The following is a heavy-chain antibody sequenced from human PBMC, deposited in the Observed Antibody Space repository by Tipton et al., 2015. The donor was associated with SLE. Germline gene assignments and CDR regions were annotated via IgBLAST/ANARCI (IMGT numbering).Heavy chain of an antibody. J-gene: IGHJ4*02. CDR3: ARGKYYFDY. V-gene: IGHV3-9*01. CDR1: GFSFGDYA. D-gene: IGHD2/OR15-2a*01. Sequence: RSLRLSCAVSGFSFGDYAMHWVRQAPGKGLEWVSGIGWNSGRIAYADSVKGRFTISRDNAKNSLYLQMNSLRDEDTAVYYCARGKYYFDYWGQGALVTVSS. CDR2: IGWNSGRI.